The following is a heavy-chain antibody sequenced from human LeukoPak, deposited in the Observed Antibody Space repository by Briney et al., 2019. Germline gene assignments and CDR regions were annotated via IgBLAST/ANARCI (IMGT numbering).Heavy chain of an antibody. D-gene: IGHD3-10*01. Sequence: ASVKVSCKASGYIFTSYYMYWVRQAPGQGLERVGIINPSGGSIRYAQKFQGRVTMTRDTSTSTVYMELSSLRSEDTAVYYCARAITMVRYYFDYWGQGTLVTVSS. CDR3: ARAITMVRYYFDY. V-gene: IGHV1-46*01. CDR1: GYIFTSYY. J-gene: IGHJ4*02. CDR2: INPSGGSI.